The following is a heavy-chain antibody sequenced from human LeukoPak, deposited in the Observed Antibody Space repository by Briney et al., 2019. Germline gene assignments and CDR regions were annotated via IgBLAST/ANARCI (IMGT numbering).Heavy chain of an antibody. J-gene: IGHJ6*03. Sequence: SETLSLTCTVSGGSISSYYWSWIRQPAGKGLEWIGRIYTSGSTNYNPSLKSRVTMSVDTSKNQFSLKLSSVTAADTAVYYCARSTGGYSYGYNYYMDVWGKGTTVTVSS. D-gene: IGHD5-18*01. CDR3: ARSTGGYSYGYNYYMDV. CDR1: GGSISSYY. V-gene: IGHV4-4*07. CDR2: IYTSGST.